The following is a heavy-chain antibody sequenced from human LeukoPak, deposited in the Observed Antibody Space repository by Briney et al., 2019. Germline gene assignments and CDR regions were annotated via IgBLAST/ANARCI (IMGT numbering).Heavy chain of an antibody. V-gene: IGHV3-23*01. Sequence: GGSLRLSCEASGFTFSTFAMIWVRQPPGKGLEWVSAISGSGGSTYYADSVKGRFTISRDNSKNTLYLQMNSLRAEDTAVYYCARKLGSGTLYYFDYWGQGTLVTVSS. CDR2: ISGSGGST. CDR1: GFTFSTFA. D-gene: IGHD1-1*01. J-gene: IGHJ4*02. CDR3: ARKLGSGTLYYFDY.